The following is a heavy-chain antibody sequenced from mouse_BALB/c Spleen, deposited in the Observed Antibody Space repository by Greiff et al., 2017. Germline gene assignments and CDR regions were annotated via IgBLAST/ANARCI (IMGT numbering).Heavy chain of an antibody. J-gene: IGHJ4*01. CDR1: GYTFTSYV. Sequence: VHVKQSGPELVKPGASVKMSCKASGYTFTSYVMHWVKQKPGQGLEWIGYINPYNDGTKYNEKFKGKATLTSDKSSSTAYMELSSLTSEDSAVYYCARWLYYYGSMDDWGQGTSATVSS. V-gene: IGHV1-14*01. CDR3: ARWLYYYGSMDD. D-gene: IGHD1-1*01. CDR2: INPYNDGT.